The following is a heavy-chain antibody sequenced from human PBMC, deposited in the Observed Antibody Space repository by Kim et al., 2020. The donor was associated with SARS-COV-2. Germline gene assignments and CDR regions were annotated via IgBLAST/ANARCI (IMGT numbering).Heavy chain of an antibody. D-gene: IGHD2-2*01. V-gene: IGHV3-30*18. Sequence: GGSLRLSCAASGFTFSSYGMHWVRQAPGKGLEWVAVISYDGSNKYYADSVKGRFTISRDNSKNTLYLQMNSLRAEDTAVYYCAKAQLFDYWGQGTLVTVS. CDR2: ISYDGSNK. CDR1: GFTFSSYG. CDR3: AKAQLFDY. J-gene: IGHJ4*02.